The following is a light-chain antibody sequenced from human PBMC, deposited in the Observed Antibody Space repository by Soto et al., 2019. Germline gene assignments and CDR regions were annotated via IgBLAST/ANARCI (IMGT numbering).Light chain of an antibody. Sequence: QSPSTLSGSVGDRVTITCRASQTISSWLAWYQQKPGKAPKLLIYKASTLKSGVPSRFSGSGSGTEFTLTISSLQPDDFATYYCLQDYNYPFTFGQGTRLEIK. CDR3: LQDYNYPFT. CDR1: QTISSW. CDR2: KAS. V-gene: IGKV1-5*03. J-gene: IGKJ5*01.